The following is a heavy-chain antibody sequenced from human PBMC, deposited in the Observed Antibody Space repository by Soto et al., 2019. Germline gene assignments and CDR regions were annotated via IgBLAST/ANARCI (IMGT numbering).Heavy chain of an antibody. Sequence: ASVKVSCKASGYTFTSYAMHWVRQAPGQRLEWMGWINAGNGNTKYSQKFQGRVTITRDTSASTAYMELSSLRSEGTAVYYCASPLYDCIAARSYYYGMDVWGQGTTVTVS. V-gene: IGHV1-3*01. CDR2: INAGNGNT. D-gene: IGHD6-6*01. J-gene: IGHJ6*02. CDR3: ASPLYDCIAARSYYYGMDV. CDR1: GYTFTSYA.